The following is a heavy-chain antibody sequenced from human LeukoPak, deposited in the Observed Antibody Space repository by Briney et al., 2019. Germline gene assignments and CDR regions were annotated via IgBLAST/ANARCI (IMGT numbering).Heavy chain of an antibody. CDR3: AKRYIGNYYFDY. CDR1: GFTFSNSA. J-gene: IGHJ4*02. D-gene: IGHD3-16*02. CDR2: ISGSGGST. V-gene: IGHV3-23*01. Sequence: PGGSLRLSCAASGFTFSNSAMSWVRQAPGKGLEWVSVISGSGGSTYYVDSVKGRFTISRDNSKNTLYLQMNSLRAEDTAVYYCAKRYIGNYYFDYWGQGTLVTVSS.